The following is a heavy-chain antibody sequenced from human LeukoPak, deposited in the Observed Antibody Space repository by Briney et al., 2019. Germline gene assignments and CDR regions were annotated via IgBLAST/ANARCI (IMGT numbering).Heavy chain of an antibody. CDR1: GFTFSDYN. Sequence: GGSLRLSCAASGFTFSDYNTNWLRQAPGKGLEWVSYITNSGSTIRYADSVRGRFTISRDNAKNSLYLQMNSLGAEDTAVYYCARSIGLTGGGVDVWGQGTTVTVSS. D-gene: IGHD3-9*01. CDR2: ITNSGSTI. V-gene: IGHV3-11*01. J-gene: IGHJ6*02. CDR3: ARSIGLTGGGVDV.